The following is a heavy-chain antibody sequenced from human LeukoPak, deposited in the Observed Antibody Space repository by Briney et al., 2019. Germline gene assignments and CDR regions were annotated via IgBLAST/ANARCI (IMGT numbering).Heavy chain of an antibody. V-gene: IGHV3-30*04. Sequence: GGSLRLSCAASGFTFSSYAMHWVRQAPGKGLEWVAVISYDGSNKYYADSVKGRFTISRDNSKNTLYLQMNSLRAEDTAVYYCARDHGTYMTTANFDYWGQGTLVTASS. CDR3: ARDHGTYMTTANFDY. D-gene: IGHD4-17*01. CDR1: GFTFSSYA. J-gene: IGHJ4*02. CDR2: ISYDGSNK.